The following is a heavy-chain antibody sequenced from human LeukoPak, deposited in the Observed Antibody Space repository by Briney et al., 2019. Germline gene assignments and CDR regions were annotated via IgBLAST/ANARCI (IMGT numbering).Heavy chain of an antibody. J-gene: IGHJ3*02. Sequence: PSETLSLTCTVSGGSITSYYWRWIRQPPGKGLEWIGLVFHSGSTSYNPSLKSRVTISVDTSMNQFSLKLGSVTAADTAVYYCTRPYSSGWYGTFSIWGQGTMVTVSS. CDR2: VFHSGST. CDR3: TRPYSSGWYGTFSI. V-gene: IGHV4-59*01. D-gene: IGHD6-19*01. CDR1: GGSITSYY.